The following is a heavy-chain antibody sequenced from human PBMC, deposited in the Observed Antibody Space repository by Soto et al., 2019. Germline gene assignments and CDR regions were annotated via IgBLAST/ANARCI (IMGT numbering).Heavy chain of an antibody. CDR1: GFAFGDSY. Sequence: GGSLRLSCAGSGFAFGDSYMIWIRQAPGKGLEWLSYISPGSRYPAYADSVKGRFTISRDNAKRSLYLQMMSLTAEDTAIYYCVRGGGGGLFDPWGQGTMVTVSS. CDR2: ISPGSRYP. J-gene: IGHJ5*02. D-gene: IGHD2-15*01. CDR3: VRGGGGGLFDP. V-gene: IGHV3-11*06.